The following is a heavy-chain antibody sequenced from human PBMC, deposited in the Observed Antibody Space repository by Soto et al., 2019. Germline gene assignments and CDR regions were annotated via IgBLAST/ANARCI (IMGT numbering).Heavy chain of an antibody. CDR3: AREFRAYYYDSSGYRYFQH. V-gene: IGHV3-74*01. CDR2: INSDGSST. Sequence: GGSLRLSCAASGFTFSSYWMHWVRQAPGKGLVWVSRINSDGSSTSYADSVKGRFTISRDNAKNTLYLQMNSLRAEDTAVYYCAREFRAYYYDSSGYRYFQHWGQGTLVTVSS. CDR1: GFTFSSYW. D-gene: IGHD3-22*01. J-gene: IGHJ1*01.